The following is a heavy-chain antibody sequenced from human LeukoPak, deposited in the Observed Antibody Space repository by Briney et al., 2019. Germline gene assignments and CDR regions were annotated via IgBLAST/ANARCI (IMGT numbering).Heavy chain of an antibody. V-gene: IGHV1-18*01. CDR1: GYTFTSYG. J-gene: IGHJ3*02. D-gene: IGHD6-6*01. CDR3: ARGREITEYSSSLDASDI. CDR2: ISAYNGNT. Sequence: GASVKVSCKASGYTFTSYGISWVRQAPGQGLEWMGWISAYNGNTNYAQKLQGRVTMTIDTSTTTAYMELRSLRSDDTAVYYCARGREITEYSSSLDASDIWGQGTMVTVSS.